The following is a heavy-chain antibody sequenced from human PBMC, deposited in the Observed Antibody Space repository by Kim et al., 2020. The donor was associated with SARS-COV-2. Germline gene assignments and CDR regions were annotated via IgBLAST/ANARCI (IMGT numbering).Heavy chain of an antibody. CDR3: ASVWGYPDYYFDY. V-gene: IGHV4-4*02. Sequence: SETLSLTCDVSGGSISSSNWWTWVRQPPGKGLEWIGEIYHTGSTNYNPSLKSRLTISVDKSKNQFSLKLSSVTAADTAVYYCASVWGYPDYYFDYWGQGTLVTVSS. CDR2: IYHTGST. J-gene: IGHJ4*02. CDR1: GGSISSSNW. D-gene: IGHD3-16*01.